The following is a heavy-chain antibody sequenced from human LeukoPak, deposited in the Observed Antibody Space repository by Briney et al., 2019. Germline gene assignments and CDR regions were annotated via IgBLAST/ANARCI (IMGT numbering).Heavy chain of an antibody. CDR1: GGTFSSYA. J-gene: IGHJ5*02. CDR3: ASSLSGYNYEGGFNWFDP. D-gene: IGHD5-24*01. Sequence: ASVKVSCMASGGTFSSYAISWVRQAPGQGLEWIGRIIPIFGTANYAQKFQGRVTVTTDESTSTAYMELSSLRSEDTAVYYCASSLSGYNYEGGFNWFDPWGQGTLVTVSS. CDR2: IIPIFGTA. V-gene: IGHV1-69*05.